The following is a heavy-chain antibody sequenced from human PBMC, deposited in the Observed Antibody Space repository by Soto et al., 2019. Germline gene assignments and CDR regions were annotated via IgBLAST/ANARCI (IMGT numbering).Heavy chain of an antibody. CDR1: GFTFRDYP. Sequence: GGSLRLSCGASGFTFRDYPMHWVRQAPGKGLYWVAIISYDGSNRDYADSVKGRFTISRDNSKNTLYLQMSSLRAEDTAIYYCAKEVRYGDSGPFDYWGQGTLVTVSS. CDR3: AKEVRYGDSGPFDY. D-gene: IGHD4-17*01. V-gene: IGHV3-30*04. CDR2: ISYDGSNR. J-gene: IGHJ4*02.